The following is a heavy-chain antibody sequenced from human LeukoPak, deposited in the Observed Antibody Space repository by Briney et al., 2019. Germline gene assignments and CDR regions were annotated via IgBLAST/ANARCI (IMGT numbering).Heavy chain of an antibody. Sequence: GGSLRLSCAASGFTFNHAWMSWVRQAPGKGLEWVGRIKSKTNGGTTDYAAPVKGRFTISRDDSKNTLYLQMNSLKTEDTAVYYCTWVGPRYSFDYWGQGTLVTVSS. J-gene: IGHJ4*02. CDR2: IKSKTNGGTT. CDR1: GFTFNHAW. V-gene: IGHV3-15*01. D-gene: IGHD1-26*01. CDR3: TWVGPRYSFDY.